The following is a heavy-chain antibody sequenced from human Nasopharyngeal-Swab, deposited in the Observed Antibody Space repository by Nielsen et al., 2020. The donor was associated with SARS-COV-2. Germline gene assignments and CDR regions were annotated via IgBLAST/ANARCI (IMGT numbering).Heavy chain of an antibody. CDR1: GFTFSSYA. Sequence: GGSLRLSCAASGFTFSSYAMSWVRQAPGKGLEWVSVIYSGGSSTYYADSVKGRFTISRDNSKNTLYLQMNSLRAEDTAVYYCAKEYGYSYGYLDYWGQGTLVTVSS. D-gene: IGHD5-18*01. CDR3: AKEYGYSYGYLDY. CDR2: IYSGGSST. J-gene: IGHJ4*02. V-gene: IGHV3-23*03.